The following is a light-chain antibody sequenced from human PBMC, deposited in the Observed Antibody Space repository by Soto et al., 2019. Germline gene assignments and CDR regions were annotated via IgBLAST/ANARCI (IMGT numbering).Light chain of an antibody. CDR2: RNN. V-gene: IGLV1-47*01. CDR3: AAFDDSVSGTI. CDR1: NSSIGSNY. Sequence: QSVLTQPPSASGTPGQRVTISCSGSNSSIGSNYVFWYQRLPGMAPKLLIQRNNQRPSGVPDRFSGSKSGTSASLGTSRLRSEDEADYYCAAFDDSVSGTIFGGGTKLTVL. J-gene: IGLJ2*01.